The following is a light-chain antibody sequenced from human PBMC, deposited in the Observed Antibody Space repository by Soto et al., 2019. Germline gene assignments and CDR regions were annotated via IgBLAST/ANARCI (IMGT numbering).Light chain of an antibody. J-gene: IGKJ1*01. CDR2: KAS. CDR3: LQDHDDSWT. CDR1: QSISSY. V-gene: IGKV1-5*03. Sequence: DIQMTQSPSSLSASVGDRVTITCRASQSISSYLNWYQQKPGKAPKLLIYKASSLESGVPSRFSGSGSGTEFTLTISSLQPDDFATYYCLQDHDDSWTFGQGTKVDIK.